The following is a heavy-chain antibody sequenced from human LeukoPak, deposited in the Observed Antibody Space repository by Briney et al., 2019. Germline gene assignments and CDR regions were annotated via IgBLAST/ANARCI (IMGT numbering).Heavy chain of an antibody. CDR1: GVSISSGDYY. Sequence: SETLSLTCTVSGVSISSGDYYWSWIRQPPGKGLEWLGYIYYIGSTYYNPSLKSRVTISVHTSKNQFSLNLSSVTAADTAEYYCAREILLWFGAPGYFDLWGRGTLVTVSS. V-gene: IGHV4-30-4*01. CDR3: AREILLWFGAPGYFDL. D-gene: IGHD3-10*01. CDR2: IYYIGST. J-gene: IGHJ2*01.